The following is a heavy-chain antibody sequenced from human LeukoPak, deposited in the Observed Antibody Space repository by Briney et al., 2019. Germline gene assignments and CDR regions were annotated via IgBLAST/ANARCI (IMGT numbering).Heavy chain of an antibody. J-gene: IGHJ4*02. CDR1: GFTFSSYG. V-gene: IGHV3-23*01. D-gene: IGHD3-9*01. CDR3: AKCHDILTGAFDY. CDR2: ISGSGGST. Sequence: GGSLRLSCAASGFTFSSYGMSWVRQAPGKGLEWVSAISGSGGSTYYADSVKGRFTISRDNSKNTLYLQMNSLRAEDTAVYYCAKCHDILTGAFDYWGQGTLVTVSS.